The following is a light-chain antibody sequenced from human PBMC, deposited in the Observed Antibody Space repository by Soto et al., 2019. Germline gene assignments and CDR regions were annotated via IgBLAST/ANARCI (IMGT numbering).Light chain of an antibody. CDR3: MQGTHWPWT. CDR1: QSLVYSNGNAY. CDR2: QVS. V-gene: IGKV2-30*01. J-gene: IGKJ1*01. Sequence: DAVLTQSPLSLPVTLGQPAAISCRSSQSLVYSNGNAYLIWFQQRPGQSPRRLMYQVSTRDAGVPDRFSGSGSGTYFTLTISRVEAEDVGLYYCMQGTHWPWTFGQGTKVEIK.